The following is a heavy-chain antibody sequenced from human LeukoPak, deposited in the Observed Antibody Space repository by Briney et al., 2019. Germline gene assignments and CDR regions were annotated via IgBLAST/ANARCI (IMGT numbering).Heavy chain of an antibody. CDR1: GYTFTSYG. D-gene: IGHD3-10*01. CDR3: ARVSGHHYYGSGSYYPYDY. V-gene: IGHV1-18*01. Sequence: ASVKVSCKASGYTFTSYGISWVRQASGQGLEWMGWISAYNGNTNYAQKLQGRVTMTTDTSTSTAYMELRSLRSDDTAVYYCARVSGHHYYGSGSYYPYDYWGQGTLVTVSS. CDR2: ISAYNGNT. J-gene: IGHJ4*02.